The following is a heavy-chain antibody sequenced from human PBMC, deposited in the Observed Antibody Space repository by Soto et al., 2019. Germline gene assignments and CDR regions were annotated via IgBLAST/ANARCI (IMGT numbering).Heavy chain of an antibody. D-gene: IGHD3-22*01. CDR2: IYHSGTT. Sequence: QVQLQESGPGPVKPSGTLSLTCAVSGDSMRSNNWWSWVRQPPGKGLEWIGEIYHSGTTNYNPSLKSRVTISVDKSKNQFSLRLNSVTAADTAFYYCARGGYDSSGYYFRLDYWGQGTLVTVSS. J-gene: IGHJ4*02. V-gene: IGHV4-4*02. CDR1: GDSMRSNNW. CDR3: ARGGYDSSGYYFRLDY.